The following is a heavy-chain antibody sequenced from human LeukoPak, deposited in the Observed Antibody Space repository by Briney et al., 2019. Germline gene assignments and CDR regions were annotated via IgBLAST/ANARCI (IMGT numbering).Heavy chain of an antibody. CDR1: GYTFTSYY. V-gene: IGHV1-46*01. Sequence: GASVKVSCKASGYTFTSYYMHWVRQAPGQGLEWMGIINPSGGSTSYAQKFQGRVTMTRDMSTSTVYMELSSLRSEDTAVYYCARDIGGYGDYSEPLFGMDVWGKGTTVTVSS. CDR3: ARDIGGYGDYSEPLFGMDV. CDR2: INPSGGST. D-gene: IGHD4-17*01. J-gene: IGHJ6*03.